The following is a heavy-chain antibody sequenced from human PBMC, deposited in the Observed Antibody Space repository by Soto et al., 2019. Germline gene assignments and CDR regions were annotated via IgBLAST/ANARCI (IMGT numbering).Heavy chain of an antibody. V-gene: IGHV4-30-4*01. CDR1: GGSISSGDYY. CDR2: IYYSGST. J-gene: IGHJ3*02. D-gene: IGHD1-26*01. CDR3: ARDPNPHSGSPSPLAFDI. Sequence: QVQLQESGPGLVKPSQTLSLTCTVSGGSISSGDYYWSWIRQPPGKGLEWIGYIYYSGSTYYNPSLKSRVTISVDTSKNQFSLKLSSVTAADTAVYYCARDPNPHSGSPSPLAFDIWGQGTMVTVSS.